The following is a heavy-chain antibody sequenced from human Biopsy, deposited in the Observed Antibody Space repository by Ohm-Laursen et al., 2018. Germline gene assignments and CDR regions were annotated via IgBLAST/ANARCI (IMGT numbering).Heavy chain of an antibody. CDR3: AKDRYNYTPIGGFSMDV. Sequence: SLRLSCAASGFTFSDYAMHWVRQAPGKGLEWVAIITRDGSKTYYADSVEGRFTISRDQFKSTVYLQLNSLRAEDTAVYYCAKDRYNYTPIGGFSMDVWGQGTTVTVSS. CDR2: ITRDGSKT. CDR1: GFTFSDYA. V-gene: IGHV3-30*18. J-gene: IGHJ6*02. D-gene: IGHD5-18*01.